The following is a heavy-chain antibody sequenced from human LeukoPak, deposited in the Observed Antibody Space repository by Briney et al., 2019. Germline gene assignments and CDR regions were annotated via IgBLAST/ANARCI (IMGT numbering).Heavy chain of an antibody. CDR2: IYHSGST. J-gene: IGHJ4*02. V-gene: IGHV4-38-2*01. Sequence: PSETLSLTCAVSGYSISSGYYWAWIRQPPGKGLEWIGNIYHSGSTYYSPSLKSRVTISVDTSKNQFSLKLSSVTAADTAVYYCARRYSNSYFDYWGQGTLVTVSS. D-gene: IGHD4-11*01. CDR3: ARRYSNSYFDY. CDR1: GYSISSGYY.